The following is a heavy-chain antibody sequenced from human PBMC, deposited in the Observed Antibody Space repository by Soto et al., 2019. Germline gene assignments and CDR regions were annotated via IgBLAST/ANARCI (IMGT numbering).Heavy chain of an antibody. CDR2: IYYTGST. J-gene: IGHJ2*01. CDR1: GGSISSYF. CDR3: ANFNRYFDL. Sequence: QVQLQESGPGLVKPSETLSLTCTVSGGSISSYFWSWIRQPPGKGLEWIGYIYYTGSTNYNPSLKIRVTISVDTSKNQFSLQLSSVTAADTAVYYCANFNRYFDLWGRGTLVTVSS. V-gene: IGHV4-59*01.